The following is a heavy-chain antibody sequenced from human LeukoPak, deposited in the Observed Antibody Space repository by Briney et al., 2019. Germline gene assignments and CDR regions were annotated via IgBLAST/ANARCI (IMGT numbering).Heavy chain of an antibody. CDR2: IKQDGSEK. V-gene: IGHV3-7*01. CDR1: GFTFSRYW. Sequence: GGSLRLSXAASGFTFSRYWMSWVRQAPGKGLELVANIKQDGSEKFYGDSVKGRFTISRDNAKNSLYLQMNSLRAEDTAVYYCARDREGSRDAFDIWGQGTMVTVSS. J-gene: IGHJ3*02. CDR3: ARDREGSRDAFDI. D-gene: IGHD1-26*01.